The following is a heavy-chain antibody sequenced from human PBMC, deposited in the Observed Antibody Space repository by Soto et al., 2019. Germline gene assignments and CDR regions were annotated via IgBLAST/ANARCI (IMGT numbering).Heavy chain of an antibody. CDR1: GYTFTSYY. Sequence: ASVKVSCKASGYTFTSYYMHWVRQAPGQGLEWMGIINPSGGSTSYAQKFQGRVTMTRDTSTSTVYMELSSLSFEDTAVYYCARGVSSGYFGYWGQGTLVTVSS. V-gene: IGHV1-46*01. D-gene: IGHD3-22*01. CDR2: INPSGGST. J-gene: IGHJ4*02. CDR3: ARGVSSGYFGY.